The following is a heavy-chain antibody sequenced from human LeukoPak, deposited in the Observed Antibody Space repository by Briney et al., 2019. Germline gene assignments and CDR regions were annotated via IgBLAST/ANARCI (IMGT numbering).Heavy chain of an antibody. CDR2: IHSDEITT. Sequence: GGSLRLSCAASGFSFSSYWMHWVRQAPGKGLVWVAHIHSDEITTAYADSVKGRFTISRDNTRNMLYLQMNSLRAEDTAVYYCAKPRTYYYDSGAFDIWGQGTMVTVSS. J-gene: IGHJ3*02. V-gene: IGHV3-74*01. CDR1: GFSFSSYW. CDR3: AKPRTYYYDSGAFDI. D-gene: IGHD3-22*01.